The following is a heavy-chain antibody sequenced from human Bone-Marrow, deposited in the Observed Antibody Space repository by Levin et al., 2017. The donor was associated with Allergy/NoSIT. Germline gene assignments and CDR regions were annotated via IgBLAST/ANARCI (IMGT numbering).Heavy chain of an antibody. CDR2: INPNSGDT. CDR1: GYTFTDYY. CDR3: ARDLTRADGQSSGSYYGMDV. V-gene: IGHV1-2*04. J-gene: IGHJ6*02. Sequence: ASVKVSCKTSGYTFTDYYIHWVRQAPGQGLEWVGWINPNSGDTDYAQRFQGWVTMTRDTSISTAYMELSLRSDDTAVYYCARDLTRADGQSSGSYYGMDVWGQGTTVTVSS. D-gene: IGHD5-24*01.